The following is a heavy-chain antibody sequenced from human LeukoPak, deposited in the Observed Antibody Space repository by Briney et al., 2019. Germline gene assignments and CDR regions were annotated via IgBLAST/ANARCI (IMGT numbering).Heavy chain of an antibody. CDR1: GFTFSSYS. V-gene: IGHV3-21*01. CDR2: ISSSGSYT. D-gene: IGHD2-15*01. CDR3: ARVGCRGGSCSSRGDYYYGMDV. J-gene: IGHJ6*02. Sequence: GGSLRLSCAASGFTFSSYSMNWVREAPGKGLEWVSSISSSGSYTSYPDSVKGRFTISRDNAKNALFLQMNSLRAEDTAVYYCARVGCRGGSCSSRGDYYYGMDVLGQGTTVTVSS.